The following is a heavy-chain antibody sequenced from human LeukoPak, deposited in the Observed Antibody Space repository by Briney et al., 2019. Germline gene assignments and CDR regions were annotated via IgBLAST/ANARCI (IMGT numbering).Heavy chain of an antibody. CDR2: IYYSGST. D-gene: IGHD3-22*01. CDR3: AKSGRRYYDSSGYYDSDFDY. CDR1: GGSISSYY. V-gene: IGHV4-59*01. Sequence: SETLSLTCSVSGGSISSYYWSWIRQPPGKGLEWIGYIYYSGSTNYNPSLKSRITISVDTSKNQFSLKLSSVAAADTAVYYCAKSGRRYYDSSGYYDSDFDYWGQGTLVTVSS. J-gene: IGHJ4*02.